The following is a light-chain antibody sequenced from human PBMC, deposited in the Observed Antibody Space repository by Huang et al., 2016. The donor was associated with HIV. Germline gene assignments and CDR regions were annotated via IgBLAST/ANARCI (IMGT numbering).Light chain of an antibody. CDR3: QKYNTGPWT. CDR1: HDISSY. CDR2: AAS. V-gene: IGKV1-27*01. J-gene: IGKJ1*01. Sequence: DVQMTQSPFSLSASIGDRVTITCRASHDISSYLAWYQQKPGKSPKLLIYAASTLQSGVPSRFSGSGSGTDFTLTISSLQPEDVATYYCQKYNTGPWTFGQGTKVEVK.